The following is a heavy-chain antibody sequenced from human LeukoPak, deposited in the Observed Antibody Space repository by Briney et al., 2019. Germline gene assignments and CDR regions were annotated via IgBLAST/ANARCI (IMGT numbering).Heavy chain of an antibody. CDR3: ARARQYRGVDY. V-gene: IGHV4-34*01. J-gene: IGHJ4*02. D-gene: IGHD2-2*02. Sequence: SETLSLTCAVYGGSFSGYYWSWIRHPPGKGLEWIGEINHSGSTNYNPSLKSRVTISVDTSKNQFSLKLSSVTAADTAVYYCARARQYRGVDYWGQGTLVTVSS. CDR2: INHSGST. CDR1: GGSFSGYY.